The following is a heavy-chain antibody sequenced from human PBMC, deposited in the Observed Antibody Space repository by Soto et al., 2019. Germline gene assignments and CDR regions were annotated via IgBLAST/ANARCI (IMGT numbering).Heavy chain of an antibody. D-gene: IGHD4-17*01. V-gene: IGHV1-69*01. CDR3: ARVRPTDYVGNYNNDMDV. Sequence: QVQLVQSGAEVKKPGSSVKVSCKASGGTLSNYAFTWVRQGPGQGLEWMGGIIPIFNTANYAQKFQGRVTITADESTSTAYMEVNSLTSEDTAVYYCARVRPTDYVGNYNNDMDVWGQGTRVTVSS. J-gene: IGHJ6*02. CDR1: GGTLSNYA. CDR2: IIPIFNTA.